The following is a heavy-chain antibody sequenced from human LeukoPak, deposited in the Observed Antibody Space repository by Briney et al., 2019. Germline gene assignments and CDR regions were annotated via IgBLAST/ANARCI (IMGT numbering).Heavy chain of an antibody. J-gene: IGHJ6*03. CDR1: GYTFTSYD. CDR3: ARGRSITIFGVVIMGGRGYYYMDV. D-gene: IGHD3-3*01. Sequence: GASVKVSCKASGYTFTSYDINWVRQATGQGLEWMGWMNPNSGNTGYAQKFQGRATMTRNTSISTAYMELSSLRSEDTAVYYCARGRSITIFGVVIMGGRGYYYMDVWGKGTTVTVSS. CDR2: MNPNSGNT. V-gene: IGHV1-8*01.